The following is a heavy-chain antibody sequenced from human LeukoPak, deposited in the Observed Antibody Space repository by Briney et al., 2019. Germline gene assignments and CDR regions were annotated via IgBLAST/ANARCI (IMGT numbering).Heavy chain of an antibody. V-gene: IGHV3-23*05. Sequence: GKSLRLSCAASRFTFSRYAMSWVRQAPGKGLEWVSAVNNKGNIKYYADSVRGRFTISRDNSKNTLYLQMDSLRAEDTAVYYCAKDVRGGPIVGAGSVDYWGLGTLVTVS. D-gene: IGHD1-26*01. J-gene: IGHJ4*02. CDR1: RFTFSRYA. CDR2: VNNKGNIK. CDR3: AKDVRGGPIVGAGSVDY.